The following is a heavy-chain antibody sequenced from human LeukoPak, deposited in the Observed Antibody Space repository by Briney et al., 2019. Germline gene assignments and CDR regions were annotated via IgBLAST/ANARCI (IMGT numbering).Heavy chain of an antibody. Sequence: GGSLRLSCAASGFTFSSYAMHWVRQAPGKGLEWVAVISYDGSNKYYADSVKGRFTISRDNPKNTLYLQMNSLRAEDTAVYYCARLWSYCSSTSCYDTNDAFDIWGQGTMVTVSS. D-gene: IGHD2-2*01. J-gene: IGHJ3*02. CDR3: ARLWSYCSSTSCYDTNDAFDI. CDR2: ISYDGSNK. CDR1: GFTFSSYA. V-gene: IGHV3-30*04.